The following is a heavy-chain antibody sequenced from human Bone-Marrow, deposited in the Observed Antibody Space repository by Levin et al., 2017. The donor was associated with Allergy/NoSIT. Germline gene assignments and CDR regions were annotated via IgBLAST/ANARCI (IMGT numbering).Heavy chain of an antibody. V-gene: IGHV3-23*01. CDR3: AKPVVAAMAFDY. J-gene: IGHJ4*02. CDR1: GFTFSSYA. CDR2: ISGSGGST. D-gene: IGHD2-15*01. Sequence: SCAASGFTFSSYAMSWVRQAPGKGLEWVSAISGSGGSTYYADSVKGRFTISRDNSKNTLYLQMNSLRAEDTAVYYCAKPVVAAMAFDYWGQGTLVTVSS.